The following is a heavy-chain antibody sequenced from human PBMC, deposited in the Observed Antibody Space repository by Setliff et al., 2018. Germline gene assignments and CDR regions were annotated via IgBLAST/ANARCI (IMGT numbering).Heavy chain of an antibody. CDR1: GFTFSSYS. J-gene: IGHJ4*02. Sequence: GGSLRLSCAASGFTFSSYSMNWVRQAPGKGLEWVSSISSSSSYIYYADSVKGRFTISRDNAKNSLYLQMNSLRAEDTAVYYCARAAITTFGVVTPFDYWGQGTLVTVSS. D-gene: IGHD3-3*01. CDR2: ISSSSSYI. CDR3: ARAAITTFGVVTPFDY. V-gene: IGHV3-21*01.